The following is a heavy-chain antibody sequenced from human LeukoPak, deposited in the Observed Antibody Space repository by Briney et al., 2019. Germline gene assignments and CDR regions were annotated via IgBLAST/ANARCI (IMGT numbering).Heavy chain of an antibody. J-gene: IGHJ5*02. Sequence: PGGSLRLSCAASGFLFCSYRMSGVRQAPGKGLEWISYISTGSSTMYYADSVKGRFTISRDDARTSLSLQMNSLRAEDTAVYYCVKYIGYCSGGGYYRWLHAWGQGTLVTVSS. CDR2: ISTGSSTM. CDR1: GFLFCSYR. D-gene: IGHD2-15*01. V-gene: IGHV3-48*01. CDR3: VKYIGYCSGGGYYRWLHA.